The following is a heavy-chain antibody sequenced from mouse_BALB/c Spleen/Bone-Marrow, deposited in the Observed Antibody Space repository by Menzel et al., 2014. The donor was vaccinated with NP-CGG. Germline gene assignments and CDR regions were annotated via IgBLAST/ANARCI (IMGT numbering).Heavy chain of an antibody. CDR2: IRSKSNNYAT. CDR1: GFTFNTYA. Sequence: EVKLMESGGGLVQPKGSLKLSCAASGFTFNTYAMNWVRRAPGKGLEWVARIRSKSNNYATYYADSVKDRFTISRDDSQSMLYLQMNNLKTEDTAMYYCVRPHYYGSSYRYAMDYWGQGTSVTVSS. V-gene: IGHV10-1*02. CDR3: VRPHYYGSSYRYAMDY. J-gene: IGHJ4*01. D-gene: IGHD1-1*01.